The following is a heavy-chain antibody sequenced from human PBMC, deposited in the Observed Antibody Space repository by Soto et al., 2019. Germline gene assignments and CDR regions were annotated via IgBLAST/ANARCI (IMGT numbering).Heavy chain of an antibody. CDR1: GFTVSSNY. D-gene: IGHD3-22*01. J-gene: IGHJ3*02. V-gene: IGHV3-53*02. CDR2: IYSGGST. Sequence: EVQLVETGGGLIQPGGSLRLSCAASGFTVSSNYMSWVRQAPGKGLEWVSVIYSGGSTYYADSVKGRFTISRDNSKNTLYIQMNSLRAEDTAVYYCARVTEQYDSSGYYFPDAFDIWGQGTMVTVSS. CDR3: ARVTEQYDSSGYYFPDAFDI.